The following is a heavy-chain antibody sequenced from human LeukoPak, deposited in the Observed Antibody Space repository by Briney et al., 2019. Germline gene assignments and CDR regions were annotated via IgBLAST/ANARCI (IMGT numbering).Heavy chain of an antibody. CDR2: INPNSGGT. CDR1: GYTFTGYY. J-gene: IGHJ6*03. D-gene: IGHD2-2*01. CDR3: ARGLIVPAASYYYYYYMDV. Sequence: ASVKVSCKASGYTFTGYYMHWVRQAPGQGLEWMGWINPNSGGTNYAQKLQGRVTMTTDTSTSTAYMELRSLRSDDTAVYYCARGLIVPAASYYYYYYMDVWGKGTTVTVSS. V-gene: IGHV1-2*02.